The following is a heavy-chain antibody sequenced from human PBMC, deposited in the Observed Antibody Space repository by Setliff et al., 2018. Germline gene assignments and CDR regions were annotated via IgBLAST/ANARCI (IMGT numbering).Heavy chain of an antibody. CDR2: IYTSGST. V-gene: IGHV4-61*09. Sequence: PSETLSLTCSVSGGSISSGSDYWTWIRQPAGKGLEYIGHIYTSGSTSYNPSLKSRVTISLDTSKNQFSLKLKSVTAADTAVYYCARAPGRNIRGDYWGQGALVTVSS. CDR1: GGSISSGSDY. J-gene: IGHJ4*02. D-gene: IGHD3-10*01. CDR3: ARAPGRNIRGDY.